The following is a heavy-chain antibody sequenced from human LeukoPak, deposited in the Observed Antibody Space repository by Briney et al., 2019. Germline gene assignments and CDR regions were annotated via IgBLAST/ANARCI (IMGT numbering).Heavy chain of an antibody. CDR1: GFTFSSYA. V-gene: IGHV3-23*01. CDR2: ISGSGGST. Sequence: GGPLRLSCAASGFTFSSYAMSWVRQAPGKGLEWVSAISGSGGSTYYADSVKGRFTISRDNSKNTLYLQMNSLRAEDTAVYYCAKDRVFYGGAFDIWGQGTMVTVSS. J-gene: IGHJ3*02. CDR3: AKDRVFYGGAFDI. D-gene: IGHD4-23*01.